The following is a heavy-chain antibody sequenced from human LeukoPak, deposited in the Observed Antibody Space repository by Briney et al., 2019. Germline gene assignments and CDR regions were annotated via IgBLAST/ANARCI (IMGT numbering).Heavy chain of an antibody. J-gene: IGHJ4*02. Sequence: GGSLRLSCAASGFTFSSYAMSWVRQAPGKGLEWVSAISGSGGSTYYADSVKGRFTISRDNSKNTLYLQMNSLRAEDTAVYYCARDRGGDSTAYSDYWGQGTLVTVSS. CDR3: ARDRGGDSTAYSDY. CDR1: GFTFSSYA. V-gene: IGHV3-23*01. D-gene: IGHD3-22*01. CDR2: ISGSGGST.